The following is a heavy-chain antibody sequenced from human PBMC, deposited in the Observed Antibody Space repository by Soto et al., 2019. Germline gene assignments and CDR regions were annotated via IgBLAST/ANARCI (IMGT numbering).Heavy chain of an antibody. Sequence: EVQLVESGGGLVQPGGSLRLSCAASGFTFSSYWMHWGRQATGKGLVWVSRINHDESSSTYVDSVRGRSTISRDNAKNTLYLQMNRLRAEDTAVSHCPIRWPLSGLAYWGQGTLVTVSS. CDR3: PIRWPLSGLAY. CDR1: GFTFSSYW. J-gene: IGHJ4*02. D-gene: IGHD3-16*01. V-gene: IGHV3-74*01. CDR2: INHDESSS.